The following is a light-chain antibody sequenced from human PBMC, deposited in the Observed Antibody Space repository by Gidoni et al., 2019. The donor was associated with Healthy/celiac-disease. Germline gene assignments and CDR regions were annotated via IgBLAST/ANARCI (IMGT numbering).Light chain of an antibody. CDR2: GAS. J-gene: IGKJ1*01. V-gene: IGKV3-20*01. Sequence: EIVLTQSPGTLSLSPGERATLSCRASQSVSSSYLAWYQQKPGQAPRLLIYGASSRATGIPDRFSGSGSGTDFTLTISRLEPEDFAVYYCQQYGSSLPTWTFGQXTKVEIK. CDR1: QSVSSSY. CDR3: QQYGSSLPTWT.